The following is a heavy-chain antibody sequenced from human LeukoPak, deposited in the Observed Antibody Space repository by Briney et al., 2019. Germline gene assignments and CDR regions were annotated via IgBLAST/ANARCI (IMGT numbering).Heavy chain of an antibody. CDR2: INPNSGGT. D-gene: IGHD3-10*01. CDR3: ARDALWFGELANYNWFDP. Sequence: GASVKVSCKASGYTFTGYYMHWVRQAPGQGLEWMGWINPNSGGTNYAQKFQGRVTMTRDTSISTAYMELSRLRSDDTAVYYCARDALWFGELANYNWFDPWGQGTLVTVSS. CDR1: GYTFTGYY. J-gene: IGHJ5*02. V-gene: IGHV1-2*02.